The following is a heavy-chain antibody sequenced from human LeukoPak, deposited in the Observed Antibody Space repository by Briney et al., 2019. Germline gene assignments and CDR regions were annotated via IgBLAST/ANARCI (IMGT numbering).Heavy chain of an antibody. CDR2: INPNSGGT. CDR1: GSTFTGYY. J-gene: IGHJ4*02. Sequence: ASVKVSCKASGSTFTGYYMHWVRQAPGQGLEWMGWINPNSGGTNYAQKFQGRVTMTRDTSISTAYMELSRLRSDDTAVYCCAREVAAAPSFDYWGQGTLVTVSS. D-gene: IGHD6-13*01. V-gene: IGHV1-2*02. CDR3: AREVAAAPSFDY.